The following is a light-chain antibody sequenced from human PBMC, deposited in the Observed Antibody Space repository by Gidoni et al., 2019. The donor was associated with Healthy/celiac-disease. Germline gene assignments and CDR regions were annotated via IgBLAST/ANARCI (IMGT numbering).Light chain of an antibody. V-gene: IGKV3-20*01. CDR1: QSVSSSY. J-gene: IGKJ4*01. CDR3: QQYGSSQLT. Sequence: EIVLTQSPGTLSLSPGERATLSCRASQSVSSSYLAWYQQKPGQAPRLLIYGASSRATGIPDRFSGSGSGTDFTRTISILEPEDFAVYYCQQYGSSQLTFXGXTKVEIK. CDR2: GAS.